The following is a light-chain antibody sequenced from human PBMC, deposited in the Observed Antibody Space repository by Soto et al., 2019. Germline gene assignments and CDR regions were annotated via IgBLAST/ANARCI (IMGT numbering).Light chain of an antibody. CDR1: SSDVGGYNY. CDR2: DVS. Sequence: QSVVTQPCSVSWSPGQSVTISCTGTSSDVGGYNYVSWYQQHPGKAPKLMIYDVSKRPSGVPDRFSGSKSGNTASLTISGLQSEDEADYYCCSYAGSYTPWVFGTGTKVTVL. J-gene: IGLJ1*01. V-gene: IGLV2-11*01. CDR3: CSYAGSYTPWV.